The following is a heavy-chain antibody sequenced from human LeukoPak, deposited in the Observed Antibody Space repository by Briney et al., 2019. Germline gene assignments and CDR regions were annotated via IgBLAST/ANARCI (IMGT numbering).Heavy chain of an antibody. V-gene: IGHV3-33*06. J-gene: IGHJ6*03. Sequence: PGGSLRLSCAASGFTFSSYGMHWVRQAPGKGLEWVAVIWYDGINKYYADSVKGRFTISRDNSKNTLYLQMNSLRVEDTAVYYCAKDTGKYYYYMDVWGKGTTVTVSS. CDR2: IWYDGINK. CDR1: GFTFSSYG. CDR3: AKDTGKYYYYMDV. D-gene: IGHD1-14*01.